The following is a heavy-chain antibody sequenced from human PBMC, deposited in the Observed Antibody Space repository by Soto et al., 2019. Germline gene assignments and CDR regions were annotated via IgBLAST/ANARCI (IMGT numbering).Heavy chain of an antibody. V-gene: IGHV3-33*01. CDR3: ARPLEQHQLGFGMDV. CDR1: GFTFSTYG. CDR2: IWYDGSKI. J-gene: IGHJ6*01. D-gene: IGHD6-13*01. Sequence: HPGGSLRLSCAASGFTFSTYGMHWVRQAPGKGLEWVAVIWYDGSKIYYADSVKGRFTISRDNSKSTLYLQMNSLRAEDTAVYYCARPLEQHQLGFGMDVWGQGSPVTV.